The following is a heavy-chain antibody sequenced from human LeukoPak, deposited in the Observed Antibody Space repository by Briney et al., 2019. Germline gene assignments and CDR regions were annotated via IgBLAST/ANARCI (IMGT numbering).Heavy chain of an antibody. D-gene: IGHD2-2*01. J-gene: IGHJ4*02. V-gene: IGHV4-34*01. CDR3: ARGQYRRDY. Sequence: SETLSLTCAVYGGSFSGHYWSWIRQPPGKGLEWIGGINHSGSTNYNPSLKSRVTISVDTSKNQFSLKLSSVTAADTGVYYCARGQYRRDYWGQGTLVTVSS. CDR1: GGSFSGHY. CDR2: INHSGST.